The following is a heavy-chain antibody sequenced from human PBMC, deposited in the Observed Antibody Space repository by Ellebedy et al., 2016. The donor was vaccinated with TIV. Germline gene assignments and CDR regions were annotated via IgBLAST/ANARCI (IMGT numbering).Heavy chain of an antibody. V-gene: IGHV4-34*01. CDR3: ARETGYSGYRTGEFDP. Sequence: SETLSLTCAVYGGSFSGFHWSWIRQPPGKGLEWIGEINHSGSTNSNPSLESRVTMSVATSKNQFSLKLGSVTAADTAVYYCARETGYSGYRTGEFDPWGQGTLVTVSS. CDR2: INHSGST. CDR1: GGSFSGFH. J-gene: IGHJ5*02. D-gene: IGHD5-12*01.